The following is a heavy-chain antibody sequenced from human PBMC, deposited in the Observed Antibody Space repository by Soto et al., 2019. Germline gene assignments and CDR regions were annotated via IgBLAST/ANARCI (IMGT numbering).Heavy chain of an antibody. CDR3: ARVYCSGGGCYGIDX. J-gene: IGHJ4*01. CDR2: ITPSGDT. V-gene: IGHV1-46*01. Sequence: GQGLEWMGIITPSGDTSYAQKFQGRVTMTRDASTSTVYMELSSLRSEDTAFYYCARVYCSGGGCYGIDXXXXXT. D-gene: IGHD2-15*01.